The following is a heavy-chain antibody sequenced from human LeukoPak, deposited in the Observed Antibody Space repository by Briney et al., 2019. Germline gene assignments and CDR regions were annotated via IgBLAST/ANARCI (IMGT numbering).Heavy chain of an antibody. CDR2: INTKSGMT. Sequence: GASVKVSCKASGYTFTRYDINWVRQATGQGLEWMGWINTKSGMTGHAQKFQGRITITKDTSTSTVYMELSSLSSEDTAVYFCARVDGSVDYWGQGTLVTVSS. D-gene: IGHD3-22*01. CDR1: GYTFTRYD. V-gene: IGHV1-8*03. CDR3: ARVDGSVDY. J-gene: IGHJ4*02.